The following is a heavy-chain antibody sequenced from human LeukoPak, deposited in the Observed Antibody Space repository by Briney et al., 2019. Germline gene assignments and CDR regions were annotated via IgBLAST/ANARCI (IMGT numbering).Heavy chain of an antibody. Sequence: GGSLRLSCAASGFTFRSYAMHWVRQAPGEGLEWVAVIAYDGSNKYYADSVKGRFTISRDNSKNTLYLQMISLRAEDTAVYYCAREQLGNMYFDYWGQGTLVTVSS. CDR2: IAYDGSNK. CDR1: GFTFRSYA. J-gene: IGHJ4*02. CDR3: AREQLGNMYFDY. V-gene: IGHV3-30-3*01. D-gene: IGHD1-1*01.